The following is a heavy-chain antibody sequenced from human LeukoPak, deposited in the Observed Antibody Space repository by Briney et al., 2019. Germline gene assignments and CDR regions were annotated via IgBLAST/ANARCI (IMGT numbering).Heavy chain of an antibody. CDR1: GFTFSGYW. Sequence: QPGGSLRLSCAASGFTFSGYWMHWVRQVPGKGLVWVSRINSGGSTISYADSVKGRFTISRDNAKNTLYLQMNSLRADDTAVYFCARGPLDGSGNYYSGDYWGQGTLVTVSS. CDR2: INSGGSTI. J-gene: IGHJ4*02. CDR3: ARGPLDGSGNYYSGDY. D-gene: IGHD3-10*01. V-gene: IGHV3-74*01.